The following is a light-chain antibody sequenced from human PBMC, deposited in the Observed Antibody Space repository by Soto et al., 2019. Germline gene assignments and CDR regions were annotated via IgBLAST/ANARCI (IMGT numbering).Light chain of an antibody. CDR3: QQRSNWPYT. CDR1: QRVSSY. Sequence: EIVLTQSPATRSLSPGERAALFCRASQRVSSYLAWYQQKPGQGPRLLIYDASKRATGLPARFSGSGSGTDFTLTISSLEPEDFAVYFCQQRSNWPYTFGGGTKVEI. J-gene: IGKJ4*01. V-gene: IGKV3-11*01. CDR2: DAS.